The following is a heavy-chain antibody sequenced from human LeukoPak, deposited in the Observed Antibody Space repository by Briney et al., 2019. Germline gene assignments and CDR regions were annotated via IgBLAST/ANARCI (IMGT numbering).Heavy chain of an antibody. D-gene: IGHD3-9*01. J-gene: IGHJ5*02. V-gene: IGHV1-18*01. Sequence: ASVKVSCKASGYPFTTYGINWVRQAPGQGLEWMGWINTYNGDTNYAQKFQGRVTMTTDTSTSTVYIELRSLTSDDTAAYYCAREWWGYDVLTGDNWFDPWGQGTQVIVSS. CDR2: INTYNGDT. CDR3: AREWWGYDVLTGDNWFDP. CDR1: GYPFTTYG.